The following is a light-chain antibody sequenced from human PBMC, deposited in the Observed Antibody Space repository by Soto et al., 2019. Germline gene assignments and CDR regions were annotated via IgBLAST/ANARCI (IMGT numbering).Light chain of an antibody. CDR2: AAS. V-gene: IGKV3-20*01. CDR3: QQYGRCPRT. Sequence: DTVLTQSPGTLYLSPGERATLSCRASQSVCSFYLAWYQQRAGQAPRLLISAASTRTTGIPDRVSVSVSGTDFTLTISRLGPEDFPVYQCQQYGRCPRTFRKGPKVQMK. CDR1: QSVCSFY. J-gene: IGKJ1*01.